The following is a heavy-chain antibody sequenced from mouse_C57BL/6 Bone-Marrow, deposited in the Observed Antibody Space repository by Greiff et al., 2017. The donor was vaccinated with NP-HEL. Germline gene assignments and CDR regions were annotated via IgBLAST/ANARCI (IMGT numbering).Heavy chain of an antibody. D-gene: IGHD1-1*01. Sequence: VQLQQSGPELVKPGASVKISCKASGYSFTGYYMNWVKQSPEKSLEWIGEINPSTGGTTYNQKFKAKATLTVDKSSSTAYMQLKSLTSEDSAVYYCARDVYYYGSPWGQGTTLTVSS. CDR3: ARDVYYYGSP. CDR2: INPSTGGT. CDR1: GYSFTGYY. J-gene: IGHJ2*01. V-gene: IGHV1-42*01.